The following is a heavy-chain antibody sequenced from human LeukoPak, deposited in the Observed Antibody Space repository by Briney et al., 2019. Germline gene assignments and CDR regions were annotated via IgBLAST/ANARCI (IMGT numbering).Heavy chain of an antibody. CDR3: ARATIFGADGNYYYYYYMDV. CDR2: IIPIFGTA. CDR1: GGTFSSYA. Sequence: ASVKVSCKASGGTFSSYAISWVRQAPGQGLEWMGGIIPIFGTANYAQKFQGRVMITTDESTSTAYMELSSLRSEDTAVYYCARATIFGADGNYYYYYYMDVWGKGTTVTVSS. D-gene: IGHD3-3*01. V-gene: IGHV1-69*05. J-gene: IGHJ6*03.